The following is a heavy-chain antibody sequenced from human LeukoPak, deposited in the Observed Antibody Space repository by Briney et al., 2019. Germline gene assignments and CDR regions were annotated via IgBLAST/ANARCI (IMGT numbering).Heavy chain of an antibody. CDR3: ARDDNWGSDY. Sequence: GGSLRLSCAASGFVFSDYSMNWVRQAPGKGLEWVANIRGSGSGMGYGSYYADSVKGRFTISRDNAKTSLYLQMNSLRADDTAVYYCARDDNWGSDYWGQGALVTVSS. CDR1: GFVFSDYS. V-gene: IGHV3-48*04. CDR2: IRGSGSGM. J-gene: IGHJ4*02. D-gene: IGHD7-27*01.